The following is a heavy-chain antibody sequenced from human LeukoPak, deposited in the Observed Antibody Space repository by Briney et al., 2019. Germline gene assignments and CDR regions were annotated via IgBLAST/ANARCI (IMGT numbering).Heavy chain of an antibody. D-gene: IGHD6-19*01. CDR3: ARSGVVVAGGFDY. V-gene: IGHV1-2*02. J-gene: IGHJ4*02. Sequence: EASVNVSCKASGYTFTDYYMHWVRQAPGQGIEWMGWINPNAGGTNYSQNLQARVTKTREPFISTAYMDQTRLTPDGPAVYYCARSGVVVAGGFDYWGQGTLVTVFS. CDR1: GYTFTDYY. CDR2: INPNAGGT.